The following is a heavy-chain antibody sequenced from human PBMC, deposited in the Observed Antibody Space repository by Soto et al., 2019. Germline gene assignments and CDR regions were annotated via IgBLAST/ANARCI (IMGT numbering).Heavy chain of an antibody. CDR3: AKEIALPLDGPPTPRGR. V-gene: IGHV3-23*01. Sequence: HPGGSLRLSCAASGFTFSSYAMSWVRQAPGKGLEWVSAISGSGGSTYYADSVKGRFTISRDNSKNTLYLQMNSLRAEDTAVYYCAKEIALPLDGPPTPRGRWGQGTLVTVSS. D-gene: IGHD2-21*01. CDR2: ISGSGGST. J-gene: IGHJ4*02. CDR1: GFTFSSYA.